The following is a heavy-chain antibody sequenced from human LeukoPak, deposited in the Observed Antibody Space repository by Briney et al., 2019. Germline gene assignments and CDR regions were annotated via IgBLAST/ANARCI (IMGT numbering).Heavy chain of an antibody. CDR2: ISGDGTRT. V-gene: IGHV3-23*01. Sequence: GGSLRLSCAASGFSFSSYAMTWARQAPVKGLEWVSAISGDGTRTYYADSVKGRFTISRDNSKNTLYLQMNSLRAEDTAVYYCARTYRYCSGGSCYSIFPDYWGQGTLVTVSS. CDR1: GFSFSSYA. CDR3: ARTYRYCSGGSCYSIFPDY. D-gene: IGHD2-15*01. J-gene: IGHJ4*02.